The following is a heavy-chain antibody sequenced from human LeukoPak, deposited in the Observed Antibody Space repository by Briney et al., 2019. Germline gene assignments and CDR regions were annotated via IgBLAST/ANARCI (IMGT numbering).Heavy chain of an antibody. V-gene: IGHV4-34*01. CDR3: ARARYYYDSSGYSSGMDV. CDR2: INHSGST. CDR1: GGSFSVYY. J-gene: IGHJ6*02. Sequence: SETLSLTCAVYGGSFSVYYWSWIRQPPGKGLEWIGEINHSGSTNYNPSLKSRVTISVDTSKNQFSLKLSSVTAADTAVYYCARARYYYDSSGYSSGMDVWGQGTTVTVSS. D-gene: IGHD3-22*01.